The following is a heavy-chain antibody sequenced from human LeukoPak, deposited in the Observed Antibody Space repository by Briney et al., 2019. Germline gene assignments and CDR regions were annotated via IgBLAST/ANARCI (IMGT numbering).Heavy chain of an antibody. V-gene: IGHV3-72*01. D-gene: IGHD6-13*01. CDR2: IRNKVNSYTT. CDR3: ARSSSSWYPLFDY. CDR1: GFTFSDYY. J-gene: IGHJ4*02. Sequence: GGSLRLSCAASGFTFSDYYMDWVRQTPEKGLEWVGRIRNKVNSYTTVYAASVKGRFTISRDDSKNSVYLQMNSLNTEDTAVYYCARSSSSWYPLFDYWGQGTQVTVSS.